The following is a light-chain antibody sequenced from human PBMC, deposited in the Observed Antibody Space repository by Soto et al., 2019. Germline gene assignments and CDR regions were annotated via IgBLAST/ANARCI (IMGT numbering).Light chain of an antibody. CDR1: SSDVGAYDF. CDR2: DVN. CDR3: SSHTTSRSVL. Sequence: QSALTQPASVSGSPGQSIAISCTGTSSDVGAYDFVSWYQQHPGKAPKVMIYDVNHRPSGVSDRFSGSKSGNTASLTISGLQAEDEADYFCSSHTTSRSVLFGGGTKLTVL. J-gene: IGLJ2*01. V-gene: IGLV2-14*01.